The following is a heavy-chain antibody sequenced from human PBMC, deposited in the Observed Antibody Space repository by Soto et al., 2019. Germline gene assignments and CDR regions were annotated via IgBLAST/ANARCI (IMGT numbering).Heavy chain of an antibody. Sequence: SETLSLTCTVSGGSISISSYYWGCIRQPPGKGLEWIGSIYYSGSTYYNPSLKSRVTISVDTSKNQFSLKLSSVTAADTAVYYCARHSPYCSGGSCYSDWFDPRGQGTLVTVSS. J-gene: IGHJ5*02. CDR2: IYYSGST. CDR1: GGSISISSYY. CDR3: ARHSPYCSGGSCYSDWFDP. V-gene: IGHV4-39*01. D-gene: IGHD2-15*01.